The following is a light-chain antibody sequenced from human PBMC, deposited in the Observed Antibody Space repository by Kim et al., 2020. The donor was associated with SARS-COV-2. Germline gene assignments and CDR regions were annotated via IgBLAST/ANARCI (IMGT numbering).Light chain of an antibody. CDR3: HQYYYWPLT. CDR2: GAS. J-gene: IGKJ4*01. V-gene: IGKV3-15*01. Sequence: VSPGERAPLSCRASQSVSSSLAWYQKKPGQAPILLIYGASTRATGVPATFSGSGSGTEFTLTISSLQSEDFAVYYCHQYYYWPLTFGGGTKVDIK. CDR1: QSVSSS.